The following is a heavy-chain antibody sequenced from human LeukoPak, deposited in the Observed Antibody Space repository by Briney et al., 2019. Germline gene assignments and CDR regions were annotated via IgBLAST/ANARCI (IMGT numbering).Heavy chain of an antibody. CDR3: ARDRLYDSSGYYLGDFDY. CDR2: TYYRSKWYN. D-gene: IGHD3-22*01. J-gene: IGHJ4*02. Sequence: SQTPSLTCAISGDSVSSNSAAWNWIRQSPSRGLEWLGRTYYRSKWYNDYAVSVKSRITINPDTSKNQFSLQLNSVTPEDTAVYYCARDRLYDSSGYYLGDFDYWGQGTLVTVSS. V-gene: IGHV6-1*01. CDR1: GDSVSSNSAA.